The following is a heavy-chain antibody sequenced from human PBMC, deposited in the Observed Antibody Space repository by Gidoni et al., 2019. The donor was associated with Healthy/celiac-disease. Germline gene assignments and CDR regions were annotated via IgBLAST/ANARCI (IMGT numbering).Heavy chain of an antibody. CDR2: ISYDGSNK. CDR1: GFTFSRYA. CDR3: ARAKGVVITPFPSLLFDY. J-gene: IGHJ4*02. D-gene: IGHD3-22*01. V-gene: IGHV3-30-3*01. Sequence: QVQLVESGGGVVQPGRSLRLSCAASGFTFSRYARHWVRQAPGKGLEWVAVISYDGSNKFYADSLKGRFTISRDNSKNTLYLQMNSLRAEDTAVYYCARAKGVVITPFPSLLFDYWGQGTLVTVSS.